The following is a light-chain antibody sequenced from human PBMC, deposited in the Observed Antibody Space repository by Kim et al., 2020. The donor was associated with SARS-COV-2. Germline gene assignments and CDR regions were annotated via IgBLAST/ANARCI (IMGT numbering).Light chain of an antibody. CDR3: GSYTSSYTLV. Sequence: GQSITISGTGTSSDVGGYDFVSWYQHHPDKAPKLMIYGVSNRPSGVSNRFSGSKSGNTAALTISGLQAEDEADYYCGSYTSSYTLVFGGGTQLTVL. J-gene: IGLJ2*01. V-gene: IGLV2-14*03. CDR1: SSDVGGYDF. CDR2: GVS.